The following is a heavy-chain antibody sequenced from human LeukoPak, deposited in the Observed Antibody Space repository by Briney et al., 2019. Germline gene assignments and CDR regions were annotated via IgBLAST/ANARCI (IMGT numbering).Heavy chain of an antibody. CDR1: GFTFSSYA. Sequence: GGSLRLSCAASGFTFSSYAMSWVRQAPGKGLEWVSAISGSGGSTYYADSVKGRFTISRDNSKNTLYLQMNSLRAEDTAVYYCAKIPRPNYDFWSGYYTAEYYFDYWGQGTLVTVSP. D-gene: IGHD3-3*01. CDR3: AKIPRPNYDFWSGYYTAEYYFDY. J-gene: IGHJ4*02. V-gene: IGHV3-23*01. CDR2: ISGSGGST.